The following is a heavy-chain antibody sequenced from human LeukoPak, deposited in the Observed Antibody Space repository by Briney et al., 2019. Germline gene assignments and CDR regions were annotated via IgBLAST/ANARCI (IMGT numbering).Heavy chain of an antibody. J-gene: IGHJ1*01. D-gene: IGHD3-22*01. CDR2: IASDGSST. Sequence: SGGSLRLSCAASGFTFSSYWMNWVRQAPGKGLVWVSRIASDGSSTTYADSVKGRFSISRDNAKNSLYLQMNSLRAEDTALYYCAKDGASSGYPGYFQHWGQGTLVTVSS. CDR1: GFTFSSYW. V-gene: IGHV3-74*01. CDR3: AKDGASSGYPGYFQH.